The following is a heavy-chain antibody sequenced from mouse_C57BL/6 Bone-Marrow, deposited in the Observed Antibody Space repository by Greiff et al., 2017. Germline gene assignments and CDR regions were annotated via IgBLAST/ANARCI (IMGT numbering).Heavy chain of an antibody. Sequence: QVTLKESGAELARPGASVKLSCKASGYTFTSYGISWVKQRTGQGLEWIGEIYPRSGNTYYNEKFKGKATLTADKSSSTAYMELRSLTSEDSAVYFCARGMGYHYGSSYGYWGQGTTLTVSS. CDR1: GYTFTSYG. V-gene: IGHV1-81*01. CDR3: ARGMGYHYGSSYGY. J-gene: IGHJ2*01. D-gene: IGHD1-1*01. CDR2: IYPRSGNT.